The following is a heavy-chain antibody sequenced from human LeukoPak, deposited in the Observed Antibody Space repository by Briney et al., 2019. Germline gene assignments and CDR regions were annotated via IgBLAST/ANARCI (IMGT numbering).Heavy chain of an antibody. CDR3: ARDGGYSYGYFDY. D-gene: IGHD5-18*01. V-gene: IGHV3-21*01. J-gene: IGHJ4*02. CDR2: ISTSSSYI. Sequence: GGSLRLSCAASGFTFSIYSMNWVRQAPGKGLEWVSSISTSSSYIYYADSVKGRFTISRDNAKNSLYLQMNSLRAEDTAVYYCARDGGYSYGYFDYWGQGTLVTVSS. CDR1: GFTFSIYS.